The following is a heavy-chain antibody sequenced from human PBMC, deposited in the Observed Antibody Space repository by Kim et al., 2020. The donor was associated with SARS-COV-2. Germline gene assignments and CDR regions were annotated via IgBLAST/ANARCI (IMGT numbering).Heavy chain of an antibody. J-gene: IGHJ6*02. V-gene: IGHV3-30*18. D-gene: IGHD4-17*01. CDR2: ISHDGSDT. CDR1: GFAFSRYG. Sequence: GGSLRLSCAVSGFAFSRYGMYWVRQAPGKGLECVAGISHDGSDTFYADSVKGRFTISRDTSKNTLYLQMNNLRPEDTAVFYCAKPYGDHDNVYSYKGIDVWGQGTTVTVSS. CDR3: AKPYGDHDNVYSYKGIDV.